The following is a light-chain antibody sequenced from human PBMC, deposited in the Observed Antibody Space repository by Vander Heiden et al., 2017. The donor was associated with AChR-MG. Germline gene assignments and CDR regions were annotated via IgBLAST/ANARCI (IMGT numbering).Light chain of an antibody. CDR3: AAWDDSLNALYV. J-gene: IGLJ1*01. V-gene: IGLV1-44*01. CDR2: RNN. Sequence: QSVLTQPPSASGTPGQGVTIACSGSSSNIGSKTVNWYQQRPGTAPKLLIYRNNQRPSGVPDRFSGSKSGTSASLAISGLQSEDEADYYCAAWDDSLNALYVFGTGTKVTVL. CDR1: SSNIGSKT.